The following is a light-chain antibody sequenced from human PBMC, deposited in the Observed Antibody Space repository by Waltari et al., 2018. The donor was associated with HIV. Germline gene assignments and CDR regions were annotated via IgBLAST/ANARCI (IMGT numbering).Light chain of an antibody. J-gene: IGLJ2*01. Sequence: QSALTQPPSASGSPGQSVTISCTVTSSDVGGYHNLPWYRHHPGNSPKLMIYEVSKRPSGVPDRFSGSKSGNTASLTVSGLQAEDEADYYCSSYAGSNNLVFGGGTKLTVL. CDR3: SSYAGSNNLV. CDR1: SSDVGGYHN. V-gene: IGLV2-8*01. CDR2: EVS.